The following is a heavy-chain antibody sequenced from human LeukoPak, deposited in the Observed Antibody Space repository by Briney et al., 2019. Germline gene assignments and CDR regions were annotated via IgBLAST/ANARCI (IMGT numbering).Heavy chain of an antibody. D-gene: IGHD3-22*01. Sequence: GGSLRLSCAASGFTFSTYFMTWVRQAPGNGLEWVAHINEDGDEKFYVDSVKGRFTISRDNAKNSLYLQMNSLRDEDTAVYYCARDRGTSGYLPWGQGTLVTVSS. CDR2: INEDGDEK. V-gene: IGHV3-7*01. CDR1: GFTFSTYF. CDR3: ARDRGTSGYLP. J-gene: IGHJ5*02.